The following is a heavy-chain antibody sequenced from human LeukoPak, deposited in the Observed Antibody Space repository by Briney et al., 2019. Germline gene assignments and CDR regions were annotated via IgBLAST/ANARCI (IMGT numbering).Heavy chain of an antibody. V-gene: IGHV3-30-3*01. CDR1: GFTFSSYT. CDR2: ISYDGSNK. J-gene: IGHJ3*02. CDR3: ARDWGLEI. Sequence: GRSLRLSCAASGFTFSSYTMPWVRQVPGKGLEWVAVISYDGSNKFYADSVKGRFTISRDNSKNTLYLQMNSLRAEDTAVYYCARDWGLEIWGQGTMVTVSS. D-gene: IGHD3-16*01.